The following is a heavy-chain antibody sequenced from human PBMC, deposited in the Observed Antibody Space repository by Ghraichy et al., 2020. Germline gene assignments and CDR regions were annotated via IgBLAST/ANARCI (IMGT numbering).Heavy chain of an antibody. V-gene: IGHV3-74*01. CDR1: GFTISSYW. CDR3: ARGWLVGAVNGVGLDY. J-gene: IGHJ4*02. CDR2: SDGSYT. D-gene: IGHD6-19*01. Sequence: GGSLRLSCAASGFTISSYWMHWVRQVPGKGLVWVSRSDGSYTNYGDSVEGRFTMSRDNTKNTLYLQMNSLRAEDTDVYYCARGWLVGAVNGVGLDYWGQGTLVIVSS.